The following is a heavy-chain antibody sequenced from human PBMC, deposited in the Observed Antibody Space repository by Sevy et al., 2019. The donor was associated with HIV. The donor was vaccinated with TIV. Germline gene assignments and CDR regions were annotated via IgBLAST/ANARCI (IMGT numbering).Heavy chain of an antibody. CDR2: IIPIFGTA. CDR3: ARADIVVVPAAMNYYYYGMDV. J-gene: IGHJ6*02. D-gene: IGHD2-2*01. Sequence: ASVKVSCKASGGTFSSYAISWVRQAPGQGLEWMGGIIPIFGTANYAQKFQGRVTITADESTSTAYMGLGSLRSEDTAVYYCARADIVVVPAAMNYYYYGMDVWGQGTTVTVSS. CDR1: GGTFSSYA. V-gene: IGHV1-69*13.